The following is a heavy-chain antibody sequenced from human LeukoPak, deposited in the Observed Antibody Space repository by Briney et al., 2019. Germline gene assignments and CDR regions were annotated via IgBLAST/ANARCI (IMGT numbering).Heavy chain of an antibody. CDR3: ASYRYRSSCNIY. J-gene: IGHJ4*02. V-gene: IGHV3-7*01. D-gene: IGHD6-13*01. CDR1: GFTFSNYW. Sequence: GGSLRLSCAASGFTFSNYWMTWVRQAPGKGLEWVANIKQDGSEKYYVDSVKGRFTISRDNAKNSLYLQMNSLRAEDTAVYFCASYRYRSSCNIYWGQGTLVTVSS. CDR2: IKQDGSEK.